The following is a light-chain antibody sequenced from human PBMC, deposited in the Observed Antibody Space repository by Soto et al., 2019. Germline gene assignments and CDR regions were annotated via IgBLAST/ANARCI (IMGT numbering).Light chain of an antibody. J-gene: IGLJ2*01. Sequence: QSALTQPASVSGSPGQSITISCTGTSSDVGGYNYVSWYQQHPGKAPKLMIYEVSNRPSGVSNRFSGSKSGNTASLTISGLQGEDEADYYCNSYTSSKTEVFGGGTKLTVL. CDR1: SSDVGGYNY. CDR2: EVS. V-gene: IGLV2-14*01. CDR3: NSYTSSKTEV.